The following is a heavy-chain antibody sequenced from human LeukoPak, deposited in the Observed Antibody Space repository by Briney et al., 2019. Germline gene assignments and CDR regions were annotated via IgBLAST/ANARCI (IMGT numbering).Heavy chain of an antibody. Sequence: GRSLRLSCAASGFTFDDYAMHWVRQAPGKGLEWVSGISWNSGSIGYADSVKGRFTISRDNAKNSLYLQMNSLRAEDTAVYYSARDYRGVVTYPYDYWGQGTLVTVSS. CDR1: GFTFDDYA. J-gene: IGHJ4*02. CDR3: ARDYRGVVTYPYDY. CDR2: ISWNSGSI. D-gene: IGHD3-3*01. V-gene: IGHV3-9*01.